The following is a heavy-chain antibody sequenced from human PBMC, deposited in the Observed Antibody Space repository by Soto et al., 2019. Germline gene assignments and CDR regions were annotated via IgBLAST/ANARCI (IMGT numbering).Heavy chain of an antibody. Sequence: GGSLRLSCAASGFTFSSYAMSWVRQAPGKGLEWVSAISGSGGSTYYADSVKGRFTISRDNSKNTLYLQRNSLRAEDTAVYYCAKVGTMVRGVNLHYYYYMDVWGKGTTVTVSS. CDR2: ISGSGGST. CDR1: GFTFSSYA. D-gene: IGHD3-10*01. CDR3: AKVGTMVRGVNLHYYYYMDV. J-gene: IGHJ6*03. V-gene: IGHV3-23*01.